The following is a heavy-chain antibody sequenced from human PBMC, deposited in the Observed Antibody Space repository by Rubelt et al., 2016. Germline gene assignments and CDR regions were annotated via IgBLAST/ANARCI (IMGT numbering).Heavy chain of an antibody. CDR3: ARQRYCSSTSCVSPWYFDL. V-gene: IGHV5-51*01. CDR2: IYPGDSDT. D-gene: IGHD2-2*01. J-gene: IGHJ2*01. Sequence: SCNGSGYSFTTYWIGWVRQMPGKGLEWMGIIYPGDSDTRYIPSFQGQVTISADKSINSAYLQWSSLKASDTAIYYCARQRYCSSTSCVSPWYFDLWGRGTLVTVSS. CDR1: GYSFTTYW.